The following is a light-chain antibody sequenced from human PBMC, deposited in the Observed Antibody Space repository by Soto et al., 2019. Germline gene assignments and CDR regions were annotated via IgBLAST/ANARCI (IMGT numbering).Light chain of an antibody. CDR3: SSFTTSSHVV. J-gene: IGLJ2*01. CDR1: SSDIGADNS. Sequence: QSVLTQPASVNGSPGQSITISYHRTSSDIGADNSVSWYQQHPGKAPQLMIYAVSHRPSRVSSRFSGSKSGNTISLTISGIQAEDEADYYCSSFTTSSHVVFGGGTKVTVL. V-gene: IGLV2-14*03. CDR2: AVS.